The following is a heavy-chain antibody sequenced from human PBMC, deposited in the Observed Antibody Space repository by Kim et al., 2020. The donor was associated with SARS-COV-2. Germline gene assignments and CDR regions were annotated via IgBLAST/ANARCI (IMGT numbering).Heavy chain of an antibody. CDR2: ISYDGSDK. V-gene: IGHV3-30*04. D-gene: IGHD6-19*01. Sequence: GGSLRLSCAASGFTFSSYAMHWVRQAPGKGLEWVAVISYDGSDKYYADSVKGRFTISRDNSKNTLYLQMNSLRAEDTAVYYCARDGYIAVFRCDYWGQGNRVTVPS. CDR3: ARDGYIAVFRCDY. J-gene: IGHJ4*02. CDR1: GFTFSSYA.